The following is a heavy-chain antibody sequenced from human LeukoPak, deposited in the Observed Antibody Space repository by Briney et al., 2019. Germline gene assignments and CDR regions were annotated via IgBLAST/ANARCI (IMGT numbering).Heavy chain of an antibody. V-gene: IGHV3-7*01. CDR3: ARDIAGGSYAPNWFDP. D-gene: IGHD1-26*01. CDR1: GFTFSSYW. Sequence: GGSLRLSCAASGFTFSSYWMSWVRQAPGKGLEWVANIKQDGSEKYYVDSVKGRFTISRDNAKNSLYLQMNSLRAEDTAVYYCARDIAGGSYAPNWFDPWGQGTLVTVSS. CDR2: IKQDGSEK. J-gene: IGHJ5*02.